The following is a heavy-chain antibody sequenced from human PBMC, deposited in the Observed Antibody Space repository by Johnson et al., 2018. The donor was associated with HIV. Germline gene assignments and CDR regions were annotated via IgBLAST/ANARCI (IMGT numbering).Heavy chain of an antibody. CDR1: GFTFDNYA. V-gene: IGHV3-7*01. J-gene: IGHJ3*02. D-gene: IGHD3-9*01. CDR2: MKQDGSEK. CDR3: ARVRYYDILTGPDAFDI. Sequence: VQLVESGGGVVRPGGSLRLSCAASGFTFDNYAMTWVRQAPGKGLEWVAKMKQDGSEKYYLDSVKGRFTISRDNSKNTLYLQMNSLRAEDTAVYYCARVRYYDILTGPDAFDIWGQGTMVTLSS.